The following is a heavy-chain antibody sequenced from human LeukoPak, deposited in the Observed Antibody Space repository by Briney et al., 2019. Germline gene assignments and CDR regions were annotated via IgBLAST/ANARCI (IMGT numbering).Heavy chain of an antibody. J-gene: IGHJ4*02. CDR1: GGSISSGGYY. V-gene: IGHV4-31*03. CDR3: ARDRVNDTSGYYLTYFDY. Sequence: SETLSLTCTVSGGSISSGGYYWSWIRQHPGKGLEWIGYIYYSGSTYYNPSLKSRVTISVDTSKNQFSLKLSSVTAADTAVFYCARDRVNDTSGYYLTYFDYWGQGTLVTVSS. CDR2: IYYSGST. D-gene: IGHD3-22*01.